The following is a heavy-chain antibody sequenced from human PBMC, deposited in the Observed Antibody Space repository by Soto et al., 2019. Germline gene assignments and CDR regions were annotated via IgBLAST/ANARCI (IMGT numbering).Heavy chain of an antibody. CDR3: ASSDRGGNGGKSFPF. CDR1: AASSGRSSYF. Sequence: SETLSLTCTVSAASSGRSSYFWGWIRQPPGKGLEWIGSLYYSGSAYYNPSLYSRVTISADTSKNLLSLKLRSVTAADTAVYYCASSDRGGNGGKSFPFWGQGTLVTVSS. D-gene: IGHD5-12*01. CDR2: LYYSGSA. J-gene: IGHJ4*02. V-gene: IGHV4-39*01.